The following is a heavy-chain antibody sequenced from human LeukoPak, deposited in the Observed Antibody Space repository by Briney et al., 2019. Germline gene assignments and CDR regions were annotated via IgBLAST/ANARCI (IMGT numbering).Heavy chain of an antibody. CDR1: GFIFSSNS. CDR2: ISGSSSTI. D-gene: IGHD1-26*01. J-gene: IGHJ4*02. CDR3: AKATEKVGATVDY. Sequence: GGSLRLSCAASGFIFSSNSMNWVRQAPGKGLEWVSYISGSSSTIYYADSVKGRFTISRDNAKDSLYLQMNSLRAEDTAVYYCAKATEKVGATVDYWGQGTLVTVSS. V-gene: IGHV3-48*01.